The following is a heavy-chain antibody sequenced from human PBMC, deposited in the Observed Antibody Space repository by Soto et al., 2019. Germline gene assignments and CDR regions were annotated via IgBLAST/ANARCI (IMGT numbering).Heavy chain of an antibody. CDR3: ARSSGGNFGIIIEGSNWFDP. CDR2: INPHGGST. V-gene: IGHV1-46*01. D-gene: IGHD3-3*01. J-gene: IGHJ5*02. CDR1: GDTFTSYY. Sequence: SVKVSCKAPGDTFTSYYLNWVRRAPGQGLEWMGVINPHGGSTKYAQKFQGRITMTRDTSRSTVYMELSSLRSDDTAIYYCARSSGGNFGIIIEGSNWFDPWGQGTLVTVSS.